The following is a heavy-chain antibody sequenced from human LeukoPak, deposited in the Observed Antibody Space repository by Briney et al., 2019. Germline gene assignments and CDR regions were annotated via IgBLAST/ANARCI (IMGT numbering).Heavy chain of an antibody. CDR3: ARVGAVDTAMVTSSSLDY. V-gene: IGHV3-53*01. CDR1: GFTVSSNY. J-gene: IGHJ4*02. Sequence: GGSLRLSCAASGFTVSSNYMSWVRQAPGKGLEWVSLIYTGGSTSYADSVKGRFTISRDNSKNTLYLQMNSLRAEDTAVYYCARVGAVDTAMVTSSSLDYWGQGTLVTVSS. D-gene: IGHD5-18*01. CDR2: IYTGGST.